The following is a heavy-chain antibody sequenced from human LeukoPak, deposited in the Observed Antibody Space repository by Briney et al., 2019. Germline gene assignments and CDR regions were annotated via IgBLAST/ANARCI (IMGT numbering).Heavy chain of an antibody. CDR1: GGSISSSNW. J-gene: IGHJ3*02. Sequence: PSETLSLTCAVSGGSISSSNWWSWVRQPPGKGLEWIGEIYHSGSTNYNPSLKSRVTISVDKSKNQFSLKLSSVTAADTAVYYCALTESCSSDAFDIWGQGTMVTVSS. V-gene: IGHV4-4*02. D-gene: IGHD6-13*01. CDR3: ALTESCSSDAFDI. CDR2: IYHSGST.